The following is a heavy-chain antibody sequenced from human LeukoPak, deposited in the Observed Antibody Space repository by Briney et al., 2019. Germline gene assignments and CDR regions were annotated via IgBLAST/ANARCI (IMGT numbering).Heavy chain of an antibody. CDR1: GFTFSSYY. J-gene: IGHJ6*02. V-gene: IGHV3-7*04. D-gene: IGHD5-12*01. CDR3: ARGGYDSDYYYHYGMDV. Sequence: GGSLRLSCAASGFTFSSYYMAWVRQAPGKGLEWVANIKQDASEKFYVDSVKGRFTISRDNTKNSLYLEMNSLRAEDTAVYYCARGGYDSDYYYHYGMDVWGQGTTVTVSS. CDR2: IKQDASEK.